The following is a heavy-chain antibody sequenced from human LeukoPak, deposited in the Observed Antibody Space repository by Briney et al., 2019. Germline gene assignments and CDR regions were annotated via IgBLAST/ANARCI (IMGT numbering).Heavy chain of an antibody. CDR3: AKGIWELRLSAFDI. J-gene: IGHJ3*02. D-gene: IGHD1-26*01. CDR2: IRYDGSNK. V-gene: IGHV3-30*02. CDR1: GFTPSNNY. Sequence: GGTLRLSCAASGFTPSNNYMNWVRQAPGKGLEWVAFIRYDGSNKYYADSVKGRFTISRDNSKNTLYLQMNSLRAEDTAVYYCAKGIWELRLSAFDIWGQGTMVTVSS.